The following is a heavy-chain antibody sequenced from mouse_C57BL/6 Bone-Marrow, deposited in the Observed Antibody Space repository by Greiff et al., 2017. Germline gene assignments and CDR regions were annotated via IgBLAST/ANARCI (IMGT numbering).Heavy chain of an antibody. J-gene: IGHJ2*01. CDR3: ARSGDSSGY. Sequence: QVQLQQSGAELVRPGASVTLSCKASGYTFTDYEMHWVKQTPVHGLEWIGAIDPETGGTAYNQKFKGKAILTVDTSSSTAYMRLSSLTSEDSAVYYCARSGDSSGYWGQGTTLTVSS. CDR1: GYTFTDYE. V-gene: IGHV1-15*01. D-gene: IGHD3-2*02. CDR2: IDPETGGT.